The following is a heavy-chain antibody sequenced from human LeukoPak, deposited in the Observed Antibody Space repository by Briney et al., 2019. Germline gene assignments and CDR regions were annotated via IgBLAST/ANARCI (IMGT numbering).Heavy chain of an antibody. Sequence: GGSLRLSCAASGFTFSSYWMHWVRQAPGKGLVWVSRINSDGSSTSYADSVKGRFTISRDNAKNSLYLQMNSLRAEDMALYYCAKGGGGYGTYYFDYWGQGTLVTVSS. V-gene: IGHV3-74*01. D-gene: IGHD5-12*01. CDR3: AKGGGGYGTYYFDY. CDR1: GFTFSSYW. J-gene: IGHJ4*02. CDR2: INSDGSST.